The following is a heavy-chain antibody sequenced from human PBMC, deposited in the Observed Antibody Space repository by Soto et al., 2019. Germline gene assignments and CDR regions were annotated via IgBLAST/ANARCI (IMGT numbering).Heavy chain of an antibody. CDR1: GFTFDDYA. V-gene: IGHV3-9*01. CDR2: ISWNSGSI. D-gene: IGHD4-4*01. J-gene: IGHJ4*02. CDR3: AKGKMTTVTSNFDY. Sequence: GGSLRLSCAASGFTFDDYAMHCVRQAPGKGLEWVSGISWNSGSIGYADSVKGRFTISRDNAKNSLYLQMNSLRAEDTALYYCAKGKMTTVTSNFDYWGQGT.